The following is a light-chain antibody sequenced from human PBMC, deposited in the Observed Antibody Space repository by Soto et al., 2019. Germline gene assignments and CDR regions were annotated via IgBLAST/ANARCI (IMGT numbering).Light chain of an antibody. CDR2: EVN. CDR3: SSYTTSSTLV. CDR1: GRDIGAYNY. Sequence: QSALTQPASVSGSPGQSITISCTGSGRDIGAYNYVSWYQQHPGKAPKLIIYEVNNRPSGVSNRFSGSKSGNTASLTISGLQAEDEADYYCSSYTTSSTLVFGGGTKVTVL. J-gene: IGLJ3*02. V-gene: IGLV2-14*01.